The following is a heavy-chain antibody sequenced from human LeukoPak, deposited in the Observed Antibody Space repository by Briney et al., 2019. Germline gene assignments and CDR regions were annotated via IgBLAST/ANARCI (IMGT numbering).Heavy chain of an antibody. CDR3: ARDFDIVVVPAAKH. J-gene: IGHJ4*02. CDR2: ISSSSSYI. CDR1: GFTFSSYS. D-gene: IGHD2-2*01. Sequence: GGSLRLSCAASGFTFSSYSMNWVRQAPGKGLEWVSSISSSSSYIYYADSVKGRFTISRDNAKNSLYLQMNSLRAEDTAVYYCARDFDIVVVPAAKHWGQGTLATVSS. V-gene: IGHV3-21*01.